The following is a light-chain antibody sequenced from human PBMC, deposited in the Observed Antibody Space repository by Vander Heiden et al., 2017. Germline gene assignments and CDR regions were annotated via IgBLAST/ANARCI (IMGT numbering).Light chain of an antibody. J-gene: IGKJ1*01. CDR3: QQYNTGT. V-gene: IGKV1-5*01. CDR2: DAS. Sequence: DIQMTQSPSTLSASVGDRVTITCRASQSISSWLAWYQQKPGKAPKLLIYDASSLESGVPSRFSGSGSGTEFTLTISSLQTDDFATYYFQQYNTGTFGQGTKVEIK. CDR1: QSISSW.